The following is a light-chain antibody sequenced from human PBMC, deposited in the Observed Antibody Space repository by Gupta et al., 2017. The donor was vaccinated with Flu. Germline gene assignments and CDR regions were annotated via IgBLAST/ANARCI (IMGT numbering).Light chain of an antibody. CDR2: WAS. J-gene: IGKJ2*01. V-gene: IGKV4-1*01. CDR3: QQYDNTPMYT. Sequence: DIVMTQSPDSLAVSLGERATINCKSSQSILYSSNNKNYLAWYQQKVGQPPKLLIYWASTRDSGVPDRFSGSGSGTDFTLTISTRQAEDVAVYYCQQYDNTPMYTFGQGTKLEIK. CDR1: QSILYSSNNKNY.